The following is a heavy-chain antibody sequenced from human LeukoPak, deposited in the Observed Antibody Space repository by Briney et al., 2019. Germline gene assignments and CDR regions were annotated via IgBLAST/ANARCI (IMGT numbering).Heavy chain of an antibody. V-gene: IGHV3-11*04. CDR1: GFTFSDYN. CDR2: ISTKNSTI. D-gene: IGHD3-10*01. Sequence: MSGGSLGLSCAASGFTFSDYNMSWIRQGPGKGREWVSYISTKNSTIYYADSVKGRFTISRDNAKNSLYLQMNSLRAEDTAAYYCARSYTSGRGAFDYWGQGTLVTVSS. CDR3: ARSYTSGRGAFDY. J-gene: IGHJ4*02.